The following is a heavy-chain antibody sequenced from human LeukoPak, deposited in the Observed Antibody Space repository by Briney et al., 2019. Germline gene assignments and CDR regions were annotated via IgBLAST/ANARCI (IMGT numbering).Heavy chain of an antibody. CDR2: IQQDGSEK. CDR1: GFTFNNYW. CDR3: ARGTDDTPMAPGF. J-gene: IGHJ4*02. V-gene: IGHV3-7*01. Sequence: PGGSLRLSCAASGFTFNNYWMSWVRQAPGKGLEWVANIQQDGSEKYYVDSVKGRFTISRDNAKNSLFLQMNSLRAEDTAVYYCARGTDDTPMAPGFWGQGTLVTVSS. D-gene: IGHD5-18*01.